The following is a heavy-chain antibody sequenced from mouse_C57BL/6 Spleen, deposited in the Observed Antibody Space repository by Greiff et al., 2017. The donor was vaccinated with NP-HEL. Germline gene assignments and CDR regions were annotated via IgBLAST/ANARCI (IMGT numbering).Heavy chain of an antibody. Sequence: EVKLQESGGGLVQPGGSMKLSCVASGFTFSNYWMNWVRQSPEKGLEWVAQIRLKSDNYATHYAESVKGRFTISRDDSKSSVYLQMNNLRAEDTGIYYCAHDGYYAMDYWGQGTSVTVSS. CDR2: IRLKSDNYAT. J-gene: IGHJ4*01. CDR3: AHDGYYAMDY. CDR1: GFTFSNYW. D-gene: IGHD2-3*01. V-gene: IGHV6-3*01.